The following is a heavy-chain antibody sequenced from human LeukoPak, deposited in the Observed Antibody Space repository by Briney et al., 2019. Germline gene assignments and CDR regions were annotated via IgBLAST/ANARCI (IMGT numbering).Heavy chain of an antibody. D-gene: IGHD2-2*01. Sequence: PGGSLRLSCAASGLTFDDYTMHWVRQAPGKSLEWVSLISWDGGSTYYADSVKGRFTISRDNSKNSLYLQMHSLRTEDTALYYCAKDMGSFGVPDYWGQGTLVTVSS. J-gene: IGHJ4*02. CDR2: ISWDGGST. CDR3: AKDMGSFGVPDY. V-gene: IGHV3-43*01. CDR1: GLTFDDYT.